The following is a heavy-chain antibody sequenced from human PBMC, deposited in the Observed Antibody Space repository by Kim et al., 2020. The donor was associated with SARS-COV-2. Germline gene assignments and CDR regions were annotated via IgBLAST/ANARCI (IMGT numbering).Heavy chain of an antibody. CDR2: ISGSGGST. J-gene: IGHJ6*02. CDR1: GFTFSSYA. Sequence: GGSLRLSCAASGFTFSSYAMTWVRQAPGKGLEWVSAISGSGGSTYYADSVKGRFTISRDNSKNTLYLQTNSLRAEDTAVYYCAKTLNYYYDAMDVWGQGTTVTVSS. V-gene: IGHV3-23*01. CDR3: AKTLNYYYDAMDV.